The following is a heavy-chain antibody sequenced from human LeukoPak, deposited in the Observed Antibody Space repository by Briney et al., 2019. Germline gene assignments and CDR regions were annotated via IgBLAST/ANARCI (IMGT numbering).Heavy chain of an antibody. Sequence: GASVKVSCKASGYTFTSYDINWVRQATGQGLEWMGWMNPNSGNTGYAQKFQGRVTMTRNTSISTAYMELSSLRSEDTAVYYCARGLRFPGATNGDYWGQGTLVTVSS. V-gene: IGHV1-8*01. D-gene: IGHD1-26*01. CDR3: ARGLRFPGATNGDY. CDR1: GYTFTSYD. CDR2: MNPNSGNT. J-gene: IGHJ4*02.